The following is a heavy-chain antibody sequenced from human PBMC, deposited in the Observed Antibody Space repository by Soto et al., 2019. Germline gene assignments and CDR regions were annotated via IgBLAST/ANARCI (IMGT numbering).Heavy chain of an antibody. CDR2: ISNDGSDK. CDR1: GFTFSNYG. V-gene: IGHV3-30*03. J-gene: IGHJ4*02. D-gene: IGHD5-18*01. Sequence: QVQLVESGGGVVQPGRSLRLSCAASGFTFSNYGMHWVRQAPGKGLEWVAAISNDGSDKYYADSVKGRFTISRDNSKSTLYLQMNSLRPEDTAVYYCAGYSYSISTYFDYWGQGTLVTVSS. CDR3: AGYSYSISTYFDY.